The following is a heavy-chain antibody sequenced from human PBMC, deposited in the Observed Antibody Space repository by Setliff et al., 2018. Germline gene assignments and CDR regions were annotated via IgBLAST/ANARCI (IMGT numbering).Heavy chain of an antibody. CDR3: SRLVRYCTRTSCQRLSGDDY. Sequence: ASVKVSCKASGYTFTDYGVTCVRQAPGQGLEWVGWISPYSGNTYYAPKFQGRITMTTDTSTTTAYMELKSLRSDDTAIYYCSRLVRYCTRTSCQRLSGDDYWGQGALVTVSS. V-gene: IGHV1-18*01. CDR2: ISPYSGNT. D-gene: IGHD2-2*01. CDR1: GYTFTDYG. J-gene: IGHJ4*02.